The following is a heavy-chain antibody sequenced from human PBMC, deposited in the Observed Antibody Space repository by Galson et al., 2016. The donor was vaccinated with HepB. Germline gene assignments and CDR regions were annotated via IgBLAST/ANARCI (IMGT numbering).Heavy chain of an antibody. CDR3: AREREHSRGYTYGYLFPDY. J-gene: IGHJ4*02. D-gene: IGHD5-18*01. CDR2: IYYSGST. Sequence: TLSLTCTVSGGSISSVAYYWTWIRQHPGKGLEWIGSIYYSGSTSYNPSLKSRVTISVDTSQNQFSLKLSSVTAADTAVYYCAREREHSRGYTYGYLFPDYWGQGTLIAVSS. CDR1: GGSISSVAYY. V-gene: IGHV4-31*03.